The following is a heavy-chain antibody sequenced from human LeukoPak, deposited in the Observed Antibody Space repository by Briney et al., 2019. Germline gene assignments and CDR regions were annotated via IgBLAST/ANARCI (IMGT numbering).Heavy chain of an antibody. CDR1: EFTFINYW. J-gene: IGHJ4*02. Sequence: GGSLRLSCAASEFTFINYWMHWVRQAPGKGLVWVSRINGVGTTISYADSVKGRFTISRDNAKNTLYLQMNSLRAEDTAVYYCAKEAAGADFDYWGQGTLVTVSP. CDR3: AKEAAGADFDY. V-gene: IGHV3-74*01. D-gene: IGHD6-13*01. CDR2: INGVGTTI.